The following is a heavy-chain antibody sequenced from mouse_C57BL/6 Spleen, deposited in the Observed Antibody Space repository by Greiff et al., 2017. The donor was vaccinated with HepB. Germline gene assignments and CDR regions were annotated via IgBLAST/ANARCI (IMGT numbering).Heavy chain of an antibody. CDR1: GYTFTSYW. CDR2: IYPGSGST. Sequence: VQLQQSGAELVKPGASVKMSCKASGYTFTSYWITWVKQRPGQGLEWIGDIYPGSGSTNYNEKFKSKATLTVDTSSSTAYMQLSSLTSEDSAVYYCARYDGYYAWFAYWGQGTLVTVSA. D-gene: IGHD2-3*01. J-gene: IGHJ3*01. CDR3: ARYDGYYAWFAY. V-gene: IGHV1-55*01.